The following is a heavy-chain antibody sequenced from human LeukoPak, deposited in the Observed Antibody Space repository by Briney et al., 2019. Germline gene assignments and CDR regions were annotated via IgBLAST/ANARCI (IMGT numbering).Heavy chain of an antibody. CDR3: AKDANYLDSSAYFIPFDS. CDR1: GFTFSRSA. Sequence: QPGGSLRLSCSASGFTFSRSAMAWVRHLPGKGLAWVSSISGNGQQRYYGDSVKGRFSVSRDNSKNTLYLQMDSLRADDSALYYCAKDANYLDSSAYFIPFDSWGQGTLVTVSS. CDR2: ISGNGQQR. J-gene: IGHJ4*02. D-gene: IGHD3-22*01. V-gene: IGHV3-23*01.